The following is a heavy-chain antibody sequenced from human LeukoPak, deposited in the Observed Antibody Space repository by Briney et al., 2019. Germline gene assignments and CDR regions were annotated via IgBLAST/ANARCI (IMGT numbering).Heavy chain of an antibody. J-gene: IGHJ4*02. CDR2: IYYSGST. V-gene: IGHV4-61*01. Sequence: PSETLSLTCTVSGGPVSSGSYYWSWIRQPPGKGLEWIGYIYYSGSTNYNPSLKSRVTISVDTSKNQFSLKLSSVTAADTAVYYCARDRIGPEGLLDWGQGTLVTVSS. CDR3: ARDRIGPEGLLD. D-gene: IGHD1-1*01. CDR1: GGPVSSGSYY.